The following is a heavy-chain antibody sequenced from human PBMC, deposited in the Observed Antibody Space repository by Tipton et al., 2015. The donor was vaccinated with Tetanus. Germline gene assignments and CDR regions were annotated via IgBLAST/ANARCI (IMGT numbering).Heavy chain of an antibody. CDR2: IYSSGST. Sequence: LVKPTQTLSPTCTVSGGSISSGGYYWSWIRQHPGKGLEWIGDIYSSGSTYYNPSLKSRVTISVDTSKNQFSLKLNSVTAADTAVYYCARDQARGARGWNYFDCWGQGTLVTVSS. J-gene: IGHJ4*02. CDR1: GGSISSGGYY. CDR3: ARDQARGARGWNYFDC. V-gene: IGHV4-31*03. D-gene: IGHD1-26*01.